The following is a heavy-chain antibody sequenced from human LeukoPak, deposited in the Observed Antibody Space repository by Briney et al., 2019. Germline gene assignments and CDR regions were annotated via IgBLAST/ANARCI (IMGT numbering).Heavy chain of an antibody. J-gene: IGHJ5*02. Sequence: PSETLSLTCTVSGGSISSYYWSWIRQPPGKGLERIGYIYYSGSTNYNPSLKSRVTISVDTSKNQFSLRLSSVTAADTAVYYCAGTTVTTSNWFDPWGQGTLVTVSS. D-gene: IGHD4-17*01. CDR1: GGSISSYY. CDR3: AGTTVTTSNWFDP. V-gene: IGHV4-59*08. CDR2: IYYSGST.